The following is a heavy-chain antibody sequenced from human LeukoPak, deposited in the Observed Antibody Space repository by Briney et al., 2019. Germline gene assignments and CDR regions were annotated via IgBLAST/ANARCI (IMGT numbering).Heavy chain of an antibody. V-gene: IGHV3-33*01. CDR3: AGDRKSGNFLGEFDH. CDR2: IWYDGSNT. CDR1: GFTFTSYD. J-gene: IGHJ5*02. Sequence: PGGSLRLSCAASGFTFTSYDMHWVRQALGKGLEWVALIWYDGSNTYYADSVRGRFTISRDNSKNTLYLQTNSLRAEDTAIYYCAGDRKSGNFLGEFDHWGQGTLVTVSS. D-gene: IGHD1-26*01.